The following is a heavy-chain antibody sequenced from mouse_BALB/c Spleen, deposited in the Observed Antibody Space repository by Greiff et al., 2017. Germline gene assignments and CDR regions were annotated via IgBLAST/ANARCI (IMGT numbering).Heavy chain of an antibody. D-gene: IGHD1-2*01. CDR3: ASLITTATGFAY. J-gene: IGHJ3*01. CDR1: GFAFSSYD. CDR2: ISSGGGST. Sequence: EVQLVESGGGLVKPGGSLKLSCAASGFAFSSYDMSWVRQTPEKRLEWVAYISSGGGSTYYPDTVKGRFTISRDNAKNTLYLQMSSLKSEDTAMYYCASLITTATGFAYWGQGTLVTVSA. V-gene: IGHV5-12-1*01.